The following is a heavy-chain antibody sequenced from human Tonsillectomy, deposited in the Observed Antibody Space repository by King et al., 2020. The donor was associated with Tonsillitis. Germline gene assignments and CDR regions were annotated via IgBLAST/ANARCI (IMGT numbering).Heavy chain of an antibody. CDR3: ARGRRENSSGYQYFQH. D-gene: IGHD3-22*01. CDR2: IFYTGGNA. V-gene: IGHV4-59*01. CDR1: GGSINNYY. J-gene: IGHJ1*01. Sequence: MQLQESGPGLVKPSETLSLTCTVSGGSINNYYWNWIRQPPGKGLEWIGFIFYTGGNANYNPSLESRVTISVDTSKNEFSLKMSSVTAADTAMYYCARGRRENSSGYQYFQHWGQGTLVTVSS.